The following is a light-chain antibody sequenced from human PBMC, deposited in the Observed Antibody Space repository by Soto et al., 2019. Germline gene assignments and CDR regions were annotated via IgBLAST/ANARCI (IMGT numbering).Light chain of an antibody. CDR1: QSISTS. V-gene: IGKV1-5*03. CDR2: RAS. Sequence: DIQMTQSPSTVSASVGDRVAITCRASQSISTSLAWYQQKPGKAPRLLIYRASSLEEGVPSRFSGSGSGTAFTLTIGGLQPDDCATSYCQQYAAHSQVTFGQGTKLEI. J-gene: IGKJ2*01. CDR3: QQYAAHSQVT.